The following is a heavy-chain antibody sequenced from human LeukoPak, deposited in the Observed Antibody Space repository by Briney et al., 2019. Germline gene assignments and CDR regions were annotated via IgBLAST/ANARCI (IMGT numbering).Heavy chain of an antibody. D-gene: IGHD2-2*01. CDR1: GGSISSGSYY. CDR3: ARDLYCSSTSCPSNNWFDP. J-gene: IGHJ5*02. CDR2: IYTRGST. V-gene: IGHV4-61*02. Sequence: SQTLSLTCTVSGGSISSGSYYWRWIRQPAGTGLEWIGRIYTRGSTNYNPSLKSRVTISVDTSKNQFSLNLSSVTAADTAVYYCARDLYCSSTSCPSNNWFDPWGQGTLVTVSS.